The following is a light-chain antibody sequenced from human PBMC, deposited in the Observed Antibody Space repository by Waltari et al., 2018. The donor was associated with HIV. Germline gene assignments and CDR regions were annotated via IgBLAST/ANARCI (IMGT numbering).Light chain of an antibody. V-gene: IGLV1-40*01. J-gene: IGLJ2*01. Sequence: QSVLTQPPSVSGAPGQRVTISCTGSSSNIGANYDVHWYRLLPGRAPELLIFVTSRRPAGVPARFSGSKSGSSASLAITELQAEDEADYYCQSFDSYLSGLVFGGGTKLTVL. CDR2: VTS. CDR1: SSNIGANYD. CDR3: QSFDSYLSGLV.